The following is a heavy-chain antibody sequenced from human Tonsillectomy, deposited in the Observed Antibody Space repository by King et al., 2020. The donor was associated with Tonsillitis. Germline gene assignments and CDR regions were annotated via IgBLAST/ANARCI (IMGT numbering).Heavy chain of an antibody. V-gene: IGHV3-23*04. D-gene: IGHD2-2*01. J-gene: IGHJ4*02. CDR2: ISDGGTGT. Sequence: VQLVESGGGFVQPGGSLRLSCAASGYTFNMYAMSWVRQAPGKGPEWVSAISDGGTGTYYTDSVKGRFTISRDNSKNKLFVQMSSLRAEDTALSYCERGLRICASSTCYVSLPFDFWGQGTLVTVSS. CDR1: GYTFNMYA. CDR3: ERGLRICASSTCYVSLPFDF.